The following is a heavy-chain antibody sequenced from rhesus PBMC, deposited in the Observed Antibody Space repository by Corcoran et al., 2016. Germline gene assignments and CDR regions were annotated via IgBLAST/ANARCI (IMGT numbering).Heavy chain of an antibody. CDR1: GASISSNY. D-gene: IGHD4-23*01. J-gene: IGHJ4*01. V-gene: IGHV4-147*01. Sequence: QVQLQESGPGLVKPSETLPLTCAVSGASISSNYWSWIRQPPGKGLEWSGYIYVGSGTTSDNPARKSRVTISKDTAKNQFSLKLSSVTAADTAVYYCARYSNYEYYFDYWGQGVLVTVSS. CDR3: ARYSNYEYYFDY. CDR2: IYVGSGTT.